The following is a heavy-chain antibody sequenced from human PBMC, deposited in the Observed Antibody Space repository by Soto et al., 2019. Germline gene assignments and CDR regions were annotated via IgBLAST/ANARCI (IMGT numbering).Heavy chain of an antibody. J-gene: IGHJ4*02. D-gene: IGHD1-26*01. CDR1: GFTFTGHY. V-gene: IGHV1-2*02. Sequence: ASVKVSCKASGFTFTGHYIHWVRQAPGQGLEWMGWINPNSGGTSYAQKCQGRVTMTRDTSITTAYMELSRLSSDDTAVYYCAKSGSFSRPSFGYFDYWGQGTLVTVSS. CDR2: INPNSGGT. CDR3: AKSGSFSRPSFGYFDY.